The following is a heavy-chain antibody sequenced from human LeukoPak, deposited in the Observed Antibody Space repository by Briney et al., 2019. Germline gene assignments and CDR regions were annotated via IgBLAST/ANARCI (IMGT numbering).Heavy chain of an antibody. J-gene: IGHJ4*02. Sequence: ASVKASCKASGYTFTGYYMHWVRQAPGQGLEWMGWINPNSGGTNYAQKFQGRVTMTRDTSISTAYMELSRLRSDDTAVYYCARVESIAAAEYFDYWGQGTLVTVSS. CDR3: ARVESIAAAEYFDY. V-gene: IGHV1-2*02. CDR2: INPNSGGT. D-gene: IGHD6-13*01. CDR1: GYTFTGYY.